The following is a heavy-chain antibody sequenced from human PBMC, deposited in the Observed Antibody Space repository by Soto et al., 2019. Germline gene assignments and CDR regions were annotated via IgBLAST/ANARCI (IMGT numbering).Heavy chain of an antibody. CDR2: ISSDGSTK. D-gene: IGHD3-10*01. Sequence: PGGSLRLSCAASGFTFSSYAMHWVRQAPGKGLEWVAVISSDGSTKYYADSVKGRFTISRDNSNNTLYLQMNSLRADDTAVFYCARPQSRPTMVSYYFDFWGQGTLVTVSS. CDR1: GFTFSSYA. J-gene: IGHJ4*02. CDR3: ARPQSRPTMVSYYFDF. V-gene: IGHV3-30-3*01.